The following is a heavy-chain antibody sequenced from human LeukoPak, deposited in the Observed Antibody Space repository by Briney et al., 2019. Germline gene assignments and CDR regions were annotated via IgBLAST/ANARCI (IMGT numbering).Heavy chain of an antibody. Sequence: GRSLRLSCAASGFTFGSYGMHWGRQAPGKGLEWGSVISYDGSNKYYADSVKGRFAISRNNSKNTLYLQMNSLRAEDTAVYYCAKERGCSGGSCYSAAFDIWGQGTMVTVSS. V-gene: IGHV3-30*18. CDR1: GFTFGSYG. D-gene: IGHD2-15*01. CDR3: AKERGCSGGSCYSAAFDI. CDR2: ISYDGSNK. J-gene: IGHJ3*02.